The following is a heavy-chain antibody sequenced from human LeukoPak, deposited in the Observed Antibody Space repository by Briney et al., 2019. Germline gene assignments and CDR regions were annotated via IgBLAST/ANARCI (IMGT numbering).Heavy chain of an antibody. V-gene: IGHV5-51*01. J-gene: IGHJ3*02. CDR2: IYPGDSDT. D-gene: IGHD5-24*01. CDR1: GYSFTNYW. Sequence: GESLKISCKGSGYSFTNYWIAWVRQMPGKGLEWMGIIYPGDSDTRCSPSFQGQVTISADKSISTAYLQWSSLKASDTAMYYCARPLEMATLSGLHIWGQGTMVTVSS. CDR3: ARPLEMATLSGLHI.